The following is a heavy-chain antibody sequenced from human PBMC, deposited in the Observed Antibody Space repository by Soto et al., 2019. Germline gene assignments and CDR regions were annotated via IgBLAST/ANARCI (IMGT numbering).Heavy chain of an antibody. Sequence: QVQLQESGPGLVKPSQTLSLTCTVSGGSISSGGYYWSWIRQHPGKGLEWIGYIYYRGNTYYNPSLTSIHTISVPTSKKQFSTTLSSATASDTDVYYCARVSDGDCHYGMEVWGQGTTVTVSS. CDR1: GGSISSGGYY. J-gene: IGHJ6*02. V-gene: IGHV4-31*01. CDR2: IYYRGNT. D-gene: IGHD2-21*02. CDR3: ARVSDGDCHYGMEV.